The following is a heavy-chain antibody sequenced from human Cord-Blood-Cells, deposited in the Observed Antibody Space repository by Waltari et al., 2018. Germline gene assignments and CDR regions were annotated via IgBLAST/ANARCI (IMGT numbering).Heavy chain of an antibody. V-gene: IGHV3-15*01. CDR2: IKSKTDGGPT. CDR3: TTGGGLTGEGRLGY. D-gene: IGHD7-27*01. CDR1: GFTFSNAW. J-gene: IGHJ4*02. Sequence: EVQLVESGGGLVKPGGSLRLSCAASGFTFSNAWMSWVRQAPGKGREWVSRIKSKTDGGPTEYGAPVKGRYTISREDSKNTVYLQRKSRKTEDPAVYYCTTGGGLTGEGRLGYWGQGTLVTVSS.